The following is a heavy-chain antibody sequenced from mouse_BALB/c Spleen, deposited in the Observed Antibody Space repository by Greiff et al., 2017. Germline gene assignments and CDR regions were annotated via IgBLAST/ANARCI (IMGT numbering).Heavy chain of an antibody. J-gene: IGHJ2*01. V-gene: IGHV5-6*01. CDR2: ISSGGSYT. CDR3: ARQDYGKYFDY. D-gene: IGHD1-1*01. CDR1: GFTFSSYG. Sequence: EVQVVESGGDLVKPGGSLKLSCAASGFTFSSYGMSWVRQTPDKRLEWVATISSGGSYTYYPDSVKGRFTISRDNAKNTLYLQMSSLKSEDTAMYYCARQDYGKYFDYWGQGTTLTVSS.